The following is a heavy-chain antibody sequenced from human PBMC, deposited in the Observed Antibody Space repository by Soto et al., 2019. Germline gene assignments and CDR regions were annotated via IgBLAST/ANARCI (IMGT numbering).Heavy chain of an antibody. CDR1: GGTFSSYA. CDR2: IIPIFGTA. D-gene: IGHD5-12*01. CDR3: ARNGEGGYSGYDSRARYYYGMDV. V-gene: IGHV1-69*05. J-gene: IGHJ6*02. Sequence: QVQLVQSGAEVKKPGSSVKVSCKASGGTFSSYAISWVRQAPGQGLEWMGGIIPIFGTANYAQKFHGRVTITPGESTSAAGMELSSLRSEDTAVYYCARNGEGGYSGYDSRARYYYGMDVWGQGTTVTVSS.